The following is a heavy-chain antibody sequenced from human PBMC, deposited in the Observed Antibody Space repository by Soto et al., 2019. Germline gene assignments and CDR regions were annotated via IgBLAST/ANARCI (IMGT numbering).Heavy chain of an antibody. Sequence: LRLSCAASGFTFSSYAMHWVRQAPGKGLEWVAVISYDGSNKYYADSVKGRFTISRDNSKNTLYLQMNSLRAEDTAVYYCARGDHGGWFNYYYYGMDVWGQGTTVTVSS. CDR2: ISYDGSNK. J-gene: IGHJ6*02. D-gene: IGHD6-19*01. CDR3: ARGDHGGWFNYYYYGMDV. V-gene: IGHV3-30-3*01. CDR1: GFTFSSYA.